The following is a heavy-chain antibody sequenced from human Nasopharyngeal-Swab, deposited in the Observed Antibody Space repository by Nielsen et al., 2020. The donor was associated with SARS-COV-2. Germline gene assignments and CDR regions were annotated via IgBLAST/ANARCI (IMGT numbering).Heavy chain of an antibody. CDR3: ARGLAVAGIPDFDY. CDR1: GYTFTSYY. Sequence: ASVKVSCKASGYTFTSYYMHWVRQAPGQGLEWMGIINPSGGNTNYAQKLQGRVTMTTDTSTSTAYMELRSLRSDDTAVYYCARGLAVAGIPDFDYWGQGTLVTVSS. J-gene: IGHJ4*02. V-gene: IGHV1-46*01. CDR2: INPSGGNT. D-gene: IGHD6-19*01.